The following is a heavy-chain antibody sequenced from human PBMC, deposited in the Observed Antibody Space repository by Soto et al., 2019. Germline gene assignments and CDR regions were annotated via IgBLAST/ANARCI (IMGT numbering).Heavy chain of an antibody. Sequence: SETLSLTCTGSGGSISSYYWSWIRQPPGKGLEWIGYIYYSGSTNYNPSLKSRVTISVDTSKNQFSLKLSSVTAADTAVYYCARGYYYDSSGYYYVFDYWGQGTLVTVSS. CDR2: IYYSGST. CDR3: ARGYYYDSSGYYYVFDY. J-gene: IGHJ4*02. D-gene: IGHD3-22*01. CDR1: GGSISSYY. V-gene: IGHV4-59*01.